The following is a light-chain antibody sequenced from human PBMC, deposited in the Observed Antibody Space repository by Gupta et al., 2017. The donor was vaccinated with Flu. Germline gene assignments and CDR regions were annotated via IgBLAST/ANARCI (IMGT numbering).Light chain of an antibody. CDR1: SSNIGRNF. CDR3: AVWDDSLSAWV. V-gene: IGLV1-47*01. CDR2: RNN. J-gene: IGLJ3*02. Sequence: HSVLTQPPSASGTPGQRVTIPCSGSSSNIGRNFVSWFQQLPGTAPKLLIYRNNRRPSGVPDRFSGSKSGTAASLAISGLQSEDESDYYCAVWDDSLSAWVFGGGTKLTVL.